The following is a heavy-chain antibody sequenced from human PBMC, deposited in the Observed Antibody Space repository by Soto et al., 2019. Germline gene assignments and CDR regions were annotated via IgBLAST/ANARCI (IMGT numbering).Heavy chain of an antibody. D-gene: IGHD3-22*01. J-gene: IGHJ5*02. V-gene: IGHV4-38-2*02. Sequence: SETLSLTCAVSGFSISSGYFWGWIRQPPGKGPEWLGSIYHSGTTYYNPSVKGRVTISGDTSKNQFSLKMSSVTAADTAVYYCARDSSGYYWFDPWGQGTLVTV. CDR2: IYHSGTT. CDR3: ARDSSGYYWFDP. CDR1: GFSISSGYF.